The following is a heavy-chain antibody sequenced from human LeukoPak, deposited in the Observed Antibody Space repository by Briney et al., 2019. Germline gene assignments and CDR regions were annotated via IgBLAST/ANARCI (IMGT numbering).Heavy chain of an antibody. CDR2: INHSGST. CDR3: ARVRGYSSGIRWANDY. Sequence: PSETLSLACAVYGGSFSGYYWGWIRQPPGKGLEWIGEINHSGSTNYNPSLKSRVTISVDTSKNQFSLKLSSVTAADTAVYYCARVRGYSSGIRWANDYWGQGTLVTVSS. CDR1: GGSFSGYY. J-gene: IGHJ4*02. V-gene: IGHV4-34*01. D-gene: IGHD5-18*01.